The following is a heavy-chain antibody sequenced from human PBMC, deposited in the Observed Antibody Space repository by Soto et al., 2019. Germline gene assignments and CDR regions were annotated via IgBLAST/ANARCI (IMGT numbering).Heavy chain of an antibody. CDR2: IIPIFGTA. CDR3: ATGGLRSSHRFYYYYGMDV. Sequence: GTSVEVSCKASGGTFSSYAISWVRQAPGQGLEWMGGIIPIFGTANYSQKFQGRVTITADESTSTAYMELSSLRSEDTAVYYCATGGLRSSHRFYYYYGMDVWGQGTTVTVSS. V-gene: IGHV1-69*13. CDR1: GGTFSSYA. J-gene: IGHJ6*02. D-gene: IGHD5-12*01.